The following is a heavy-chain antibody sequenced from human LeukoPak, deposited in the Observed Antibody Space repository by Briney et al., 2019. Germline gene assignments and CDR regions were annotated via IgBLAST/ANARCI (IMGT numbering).Heavy chain of an antibody. D-gene: IGHD1-26*01. CDR3: ARDWDLALFDS. CDR2: IRSKANSYAT. CDR1: GFTFSGST. J-gene: IGHJ4*02. V-gene: IGHV3-73*01. Sequence: QPGGSLRLSCAASGFTFSGSTMHWVRQASGKGLEWVGRIRSKANSYATAYAASVKGRFTISRDDSKNTAYLQMNSLRAEDTAVYYCARDWDLALFDSWGQGTLVTVSS.